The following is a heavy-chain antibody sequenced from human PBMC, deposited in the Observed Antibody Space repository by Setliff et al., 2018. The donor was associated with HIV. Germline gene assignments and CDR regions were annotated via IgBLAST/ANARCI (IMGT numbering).Heavy chain of an antibody. J-gene: IGHJ4*02. CDR3: AKGRVFGAANYFEY. CDR2: ISADGERT. Sequence: PGGYLRLSCAASGFTFSSYAMIWVRQAPGKGLVWVSTISADGERTYYPDSVKCRFTISRDNSNNALHLQMHSLTAEDTAVYYCAKGRVFGAANYFEYWGQGTPVTVSS. CDR1: GFTFSSYA. V-gene: IGHV3-23*01. D-gene: IGHD3-3*01.